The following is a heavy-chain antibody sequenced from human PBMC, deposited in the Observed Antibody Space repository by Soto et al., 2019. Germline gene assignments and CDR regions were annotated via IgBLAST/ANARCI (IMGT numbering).Heavy chain of an antibody. CDR2: IFHSGNT. CDR3: ARGRYDYVWGSFPPFDY. V-gene: IGHV4-30-2*01. D-gene: IGHD3-16*01. CDR1: GDSISNGSYS. J-gene: IGHJ4*02. Sequence: QLQLQESGSGLVRPSQTLSLTCAVSGDSISNGSYSWSWIRQAPGKGLEWIGYIFHSGNTYYNPSLKSRVTISVDRSKNAFSLKLSSVTAADTAVYYCARGRYDYVWGSFPPFDYWGQGTLVTVSS.